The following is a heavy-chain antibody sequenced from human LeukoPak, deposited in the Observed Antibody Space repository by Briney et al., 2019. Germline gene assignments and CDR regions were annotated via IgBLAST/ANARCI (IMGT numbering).Heavy chain of an antibody. V-gene: IGHV3-30*03. CDR1: GFTFSSYG. Sequence: PGRSLRLSCAASGFTFSSYGMHWVRQAPGKGLEWVAGISYDGSNKYYADSVKGRFTISRDNSKNTLYLQMNSLRAEDTAVYYCARGSVVATMGYFDYWGQGTLVTVSS. D-gene: IGHD5-12*01. J-gene: IGHJ4*02. CDR2: ISYDGSNK. CDR3: ARGSVVATMGYFDY.